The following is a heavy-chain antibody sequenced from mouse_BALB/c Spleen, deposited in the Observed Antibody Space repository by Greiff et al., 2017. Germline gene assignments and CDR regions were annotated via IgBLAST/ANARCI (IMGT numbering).Heavy chain of an antibody. V-gene: IGHV1-14*01. CDR3: ARSAYYYGSSYFDY. CDR2: INPYNDGT. J-gene: IGHJ2*01. Sequence: VQLKESGPELVKPGASVKMSCKASGYTFTSYVMHWVKQKPGQGLEWIGYINPYNDGTKYNEKFKGKATLTSDKSSSTAYMELSSLTSEDSAVYYCARSAYYYGSSYFDYWGQGTTLTVSA. D-gene: IGHD1-1*01. CDR1: GYTFTSYV.